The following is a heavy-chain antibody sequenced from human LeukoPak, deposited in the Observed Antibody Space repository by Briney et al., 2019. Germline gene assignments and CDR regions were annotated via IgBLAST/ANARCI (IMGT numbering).Heavy chain of an antibody. CDR1: GYTFTGYY. CDR3: AKDRAVVTSSLSNWFDP. Sequence: ASVKVSCKASGYTFTGYYIHWVRQAPGQGLEWMGWINPKSGGTDYTQKFQGRVTMTRDTSIRTAYMELSSLRSDDTAVYYCAKDRAVVTSSLSNWFDPWGQGTLVTASS. CDR2: INPKSGGT. V-gene: IGHV1-2*02. J-gene: IGHJ5*02. D-gene: IGHD2-21*02.